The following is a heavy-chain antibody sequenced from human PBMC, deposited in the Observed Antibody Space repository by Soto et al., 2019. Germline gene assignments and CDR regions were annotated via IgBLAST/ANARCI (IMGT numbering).Heavy chain of an antibody. CDR3: ARKGSGSYWFDP. CDR2: ISSSSSYI. Sequence: TGGSLRLSCAASGFTFSSYSMNWVRQAPGKGPEWVSSISSSSSYIYYADSVKGRFTISRDNAKNSLYLQMNSLRAEDTAVYYCARKGSGSYWFDPWGQGTLVTVSS. V-gene: IGHV3-21*01. D-gene: IGHD3-10*01. CDR1: GFTFSSYS. J-gene: IGHJ5*02.